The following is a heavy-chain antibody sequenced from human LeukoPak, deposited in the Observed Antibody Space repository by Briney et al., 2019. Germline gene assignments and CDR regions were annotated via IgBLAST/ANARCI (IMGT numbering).Heavy chain of an antibody. J-gene: IGHJ4*02. CDR1: GYTFTSYA. CDR2: INTNTGNP. CDR3: ARSKSGSYSRYAQTIDY. D-gene: IGHD1-26*01. Sequence: ASVKVSCKASGYTFTSYAMNWVRQAPGQGLEWMGWINTNTGNPTYAQGLTGRFVFSLDTSVSTAYLQISSLKAEDTAVYYCARSKSGSYSRYAQTIDYWGQGTLVTVSS. V-gene: IGHV7-4-1*02.